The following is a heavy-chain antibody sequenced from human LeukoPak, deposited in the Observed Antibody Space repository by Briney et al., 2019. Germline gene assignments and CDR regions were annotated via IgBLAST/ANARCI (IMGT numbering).Heavy chain of an antibody. CDR3: ARNISGWTFDS. J-gene: IGHJ4*02. D-gene: IGHD6-19*01. CDR2: IYNSAST. Sequence: SETLSFTCTVSGGSFRSNSYYWGWIRQPPGKGLEWLASIYNSASTHYNPSLRSRLTISMDSSRGEFSLRLNSVTPTDTAVYYCARNISGWTFDSWGRGTLVTVSS. CDR1: GGSFRSNSYY. V-gene: IGHV4-39*01.